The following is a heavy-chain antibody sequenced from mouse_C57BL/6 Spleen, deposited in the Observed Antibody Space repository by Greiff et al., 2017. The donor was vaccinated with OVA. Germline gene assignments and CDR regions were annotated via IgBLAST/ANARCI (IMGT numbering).Heavy chain of an antibody. Sequence: QVQLKQPGAELVKPGASVKLSCKASGYTFTSYWMQWVKQRPGQGLEWIGEIDPSDSYTNYNQKFKGKATLTVDTSSSTAYMQLSSLTSEDSAVYYCARGTYDYDLDYWGQGTTLTVSS. V-gene: IGHV1-50*01. CDR1: GYTFTSYW. J-gene: IGHJ2*01. D-gene: IGHD2-4*01. CDR2: IDPSDSYT. CDR3: ARGTYDYDLDY.